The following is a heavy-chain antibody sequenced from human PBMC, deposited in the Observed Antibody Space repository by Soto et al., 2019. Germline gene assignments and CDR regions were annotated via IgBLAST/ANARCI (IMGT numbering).Heavy chain of an antibody. D-gene: IGHD3-10*01. CDR2: INPNSGGT. CDR1: GYTFTGYY. Sequence: GASVKVSCKASGYTFTGYYMHWVLQAPGQGREWMGWINPNSGGTNYAQKFQGWVTMTRDTSISTAYMELSSLRAEDTAVYYCAKGELFGELWGGYYYYGMDVWGQATTVTVSS. V-gene: IGHV1-2*04. J-gene: IGHJ6*02. CDR3: AKGELFGELWGGYYYYGMDV.